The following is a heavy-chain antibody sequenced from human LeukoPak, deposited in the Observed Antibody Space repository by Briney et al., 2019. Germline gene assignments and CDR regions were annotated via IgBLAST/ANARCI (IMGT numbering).Heavy chain of an antibody. V-gene: IGHV4-38-2*02. CDR3: ARDGRVDMATIVYMDV. CDR2: IYHSGST. CDR1: GYSISSGYY. J-gene: IGHJ6*03. D-gene: IGHD5-24*01. Sequence: SETLSLTCAVSGYSISSGYYWGWIRQPPGKGLEWIGSIYHSGSTYYNPSLKSRVTISVDTSKNQFSLKLSSVTAADTAVYYCARDGRVDMATIVYMDVWGKGTTVTVSS.